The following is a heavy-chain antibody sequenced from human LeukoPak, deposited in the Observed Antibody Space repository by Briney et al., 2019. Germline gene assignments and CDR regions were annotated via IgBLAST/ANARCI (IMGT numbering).Heavy chain of an antibody. CDR1: GFTVNNAW. V-gene: IGHV3-15*01. J-gene: IGHJ3*01. CDR2: IKSKTDSGTT. Sequence: GGSLRLSCAASGFTVNNAWMTWVRQAPGKGLEWVGPIKSKTDSGTTDFAAPVNGRFTISRDDSENTLYLQMNSLKAEDTAIYYCTTARGYSAYEYWGRGTMVTVSS. CDR3: TTARGYSAYEY. D-gene: IGHD5-12*01.